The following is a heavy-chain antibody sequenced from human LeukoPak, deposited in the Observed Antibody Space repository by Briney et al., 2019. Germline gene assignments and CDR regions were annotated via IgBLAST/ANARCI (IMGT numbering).Heavy chain of an antibody. CDR1: GFTFISYW. V-gene: IGHV3-7*01. CDR2: IKQDGSEK. J-gene: IGHJ4*02. CDR3: ARPRRAWYFDY. Sequence: GGSLRLSCAASGFTFISYWMSWVRQAPGKGLEWVANIKQDGSEKYYVDSVKGRFTISRDNAKNSLYLQMNSLRAEDTAVYYCARPRRAWYFDYWGQGTLVTVSS.